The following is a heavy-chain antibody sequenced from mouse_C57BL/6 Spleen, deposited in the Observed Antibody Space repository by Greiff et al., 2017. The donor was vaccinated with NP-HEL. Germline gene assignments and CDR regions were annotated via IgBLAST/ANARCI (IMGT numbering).Heavy chain of an antibody. D-gene: IGHD2-4*01. V-gene: IGHV1-18*01. CDR2: INPNNGGT. CDR1: GYTFTDYN. CDR3: ARDYYDYDRGFAY. Sequence: EVQLQQSGPELVKPGASVKIPCKASGYTFTDYNMDWVKQSHGKSLEWIGDINPNNGGTIYNQKFKGKSTLTVDKSSSTAYMGLRSLTSEDTAVYYCARDYYDYDRGFAYWGQGTLVTVSA. J-gene: IGHJ3*01.